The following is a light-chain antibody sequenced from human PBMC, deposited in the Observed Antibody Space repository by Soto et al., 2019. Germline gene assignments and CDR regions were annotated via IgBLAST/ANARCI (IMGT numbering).Light chain of an antibody. CDR1: SSVVGSYNL. Sequence: SVLTQPASVSGSPGQSITISCTGTSSVVGSYNLVSWYQQHPGKAPKLMIYEVSKRPSGVSNRFSGSKSGNTASLTISGLQAEDEDDYYCCSYAGSSTYVFGTGTKVTV. CDR2: EVS. V-gene: IGLV2-23*02. J-gene: IGLJ1*01. CDR3: CSYAGSSTYV.